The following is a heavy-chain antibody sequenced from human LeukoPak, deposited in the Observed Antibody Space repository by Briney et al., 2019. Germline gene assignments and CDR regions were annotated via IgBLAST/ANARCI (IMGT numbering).Heavy chain of an antibody. D-gene: IGHD1-26*01. CDR3: ARDGGSYLDYFDY. CDR2: IIPILGIA. V-gene: IGHV1-69*04. J-gene: IGHJ4*02. Sequence: SVKVSCKASGGTFSSYTISWVRQAPGQGLECMGRIIPILGIANYAQKFQGRVTITADKSTSTAYMELSGLRSEDTAVYYCARDGGSYLDYFDYWGQGTLVTVSS. CDR1: GGTFSSYT.